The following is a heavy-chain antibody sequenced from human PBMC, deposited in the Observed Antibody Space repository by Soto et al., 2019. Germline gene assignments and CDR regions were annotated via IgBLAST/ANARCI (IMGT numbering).Heavy chain of an antibody. D-gene: IGHD2-2*01. CDR1: GFTFSTYE. J-gene: IGHJ4*02. CDR2: ISVSGNII. Sequence: GGSLRLSCAASGFTFSTYEFNWVRQAPGRGLEWISYISVSGNIIKYAESVKGRFTISRDNADNSLHLHMSNLRVDDTALYFCVRDTMRASADASLDYWGQGTQVTVSS. V-gene: IGHV3-48*03. CDR3: VRDTMRASADASLDY.